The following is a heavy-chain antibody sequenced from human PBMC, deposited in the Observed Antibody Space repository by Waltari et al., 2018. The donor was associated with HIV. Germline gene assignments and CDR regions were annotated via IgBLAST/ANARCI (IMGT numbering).Heavy chain of an antibody. Sequence: QVQLQESGPGLVKPSQTLSLTCPVSGGSISSGGYYWSWLRQHPGKGLEWIGFIYYSGSTYYNPSLKSRVTISVDTSKNQFSLKLSSVTAADTAVYYCARDGKSSYYYDSSPNWFDPWGQGTLVAVSS. CDR2: IYYSGST. D-gene: IGHD3-22*01. V-gene: IGHV4-31*03. CDR3: ARDGKSSYYYDSSPNWFDP. J-gene: IGHJ5*02. CDR1: GGSISSGGYY.